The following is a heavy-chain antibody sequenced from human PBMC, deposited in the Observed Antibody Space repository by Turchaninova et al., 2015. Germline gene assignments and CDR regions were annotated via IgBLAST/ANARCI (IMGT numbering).Heavy chain of an antibody. J-gene: IGHJ3*01. CDR2: INGDGGST. V-gene: IGHV3-74*01. D-gene: IGHD5-18*01. CDR1: GLTFSTSW. CDR3: AVTVLPGSRVT. Sequence: EVQLVESGGALVQPGGSLRLSCAASGLTFSTSWKHGVRQAPGKGLVWVSRINGDGGSTVYADSVKGRFTISRDNAKNTLYLQMNSLGAEDTAVYYCAVTVLPGSRVTWGQGTMVTVSP.